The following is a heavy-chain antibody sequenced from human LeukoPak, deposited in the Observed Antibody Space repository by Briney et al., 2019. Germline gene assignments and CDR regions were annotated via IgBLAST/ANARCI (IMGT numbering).Heavy chain of an antibody. V-gene: IGHV3-30*18. D-gene: IGHD1-26*01. CDR3: AKNSGSYYYYGMDV. CDR1: GFTFSSYG. CDR2: ISYDGSNK. J-gene: IGHJ6*02. Sequence: GGSLRLSCAASGFTFSSYGMHWVRQAPGKGLEWVAVISYDGSNKYYAGSVKGRFTISRDNSKNTLYLQMNSLRAEDTAVYYCAKNSGSYYYYGMDVWGQGTTVTVSS.